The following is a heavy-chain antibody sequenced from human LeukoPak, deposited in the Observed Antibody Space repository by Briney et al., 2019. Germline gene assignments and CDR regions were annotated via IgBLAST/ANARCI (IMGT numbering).Heavy chain of an antibody. V-gene: IGHV3-30*02. CDR2: IRYDGSNK. CDR1: GFTFCSYG. J-gene: IGHJ4*02. D-gene: IGHD2-2*01. CDR3: AKDQAPKRYCSSTSCPTTFDY. Sequence: GGSLRLSCAASGFTFCSYGMHWVRQAPGKGLEWVAFIRYDGSNKYYADSVKGRFTISRDNSKNTLYLQMNSLRAEDTAVYYCAKDQAPKRYCSSTSCPTTFDYWGQGTLVTVSS.